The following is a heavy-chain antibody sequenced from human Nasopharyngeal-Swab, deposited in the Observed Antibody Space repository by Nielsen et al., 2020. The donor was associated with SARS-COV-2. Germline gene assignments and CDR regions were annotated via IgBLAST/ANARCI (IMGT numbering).Heavy chain of an antibody. CDR3: ASHITRSGWYVPDY. CDR2: INPSGGST. D-gene: IGHD6-19*01. V-gene: IGHV1-46*01. Sequence: ASLKVSCKASVYTFTSYYMHWVRPAPGQGLEWMGIINPSGGSTSYAQKFQGRVTITRDTSTSTVYMELSSLRSEDTAVYYCASHITRSGWYVPDYWGQGTLVTVSS. J-gene: IGHJ4*02. CDR1: VYTFTSYY.